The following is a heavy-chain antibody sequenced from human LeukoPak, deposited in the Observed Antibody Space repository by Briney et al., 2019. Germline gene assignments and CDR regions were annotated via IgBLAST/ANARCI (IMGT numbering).Heavy chain of an antibody. CDR3: AKSLYSSSFSFDY. CDR2: ISGSGGST. J-gene: IGHJ4*02. Sequence: PGGSLRLSCAASGFTFSSYGMSWVRQAPGKGLEWVSGISGSGGSTYYADSVKGRFTISRDNSKNTLYLQMNSLRAEDTAVYYCAKSLYSSSFSFDYWGQGTLVTVSS. V-gene: IGHV3-23*01. D-gene: IGHD6-6*01. CDR1: GFTFSSYG.